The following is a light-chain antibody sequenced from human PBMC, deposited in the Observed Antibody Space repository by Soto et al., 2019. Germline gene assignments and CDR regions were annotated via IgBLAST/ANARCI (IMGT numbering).Light chain of an antibody. CDR2: DAS. J-gene: IGKJ3*01. Sequence: EVVMTQSPASLSASPGERVTLSCRASQNIRSSLAWYQQRPGQAPRLLIYDASTRATGIPPRFSGSGSGTDFTLTISRLEPEDFAVYYCQQRSNWPPRFTYGPGTKVDIK. CDR3: QQRSNWPPRFT. CDR1: QNIRSS. V-gene: IGKV3-11*01.